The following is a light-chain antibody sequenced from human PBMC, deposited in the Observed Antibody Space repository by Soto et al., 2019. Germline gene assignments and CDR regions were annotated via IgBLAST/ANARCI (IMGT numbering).Light chain of an antibody. V-gene: IGKV1-5*03. Sequence: DIQMTQSHSTLSASVGDRVTITCRASQSLNNWVAWYQLQPGKPPRLLISKASNLESGVPARFSGSGSETEFTLTITSLQPDDFATYYCQQYTSDHLLTFAGGTRVDIK. CDR3: QQYTSDHLLT. J-gene: IGKJ4*01. CDR1: QSLNNW. CDR2: KAS.